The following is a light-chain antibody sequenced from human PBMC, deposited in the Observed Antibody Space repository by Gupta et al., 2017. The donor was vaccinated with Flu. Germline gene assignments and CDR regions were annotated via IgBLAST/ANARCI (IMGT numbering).Light chain of an antibody. CDR3: QHYNNWPLS. Sequence: ETVMRQSPGSLSLSEGERATLSCRASQSVATNLAWYQHKPGQTPRLLIFGASTRATGIPARFSGSGSGTEFTLPISSLQSEDFAVYYCQHYNNWPLSFGRGTKVDIK. CDR1: QSVATN. V-gene: IGKV3-15*01. CDR2: GAS. J-gene: IGKJ4*01.